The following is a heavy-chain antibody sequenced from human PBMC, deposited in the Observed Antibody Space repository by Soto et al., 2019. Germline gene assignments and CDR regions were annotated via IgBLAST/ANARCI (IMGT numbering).Heavy chain of an antibody. J-gene: IGHJ4*02. Sequence: GGSLKISFKGSGYTFTSYWISWVRQMPGKGLEWMGRIDPSDSYTNYSPSFQGHVTISADKSISTAYLQWSSLKASDTAMYYCARHERYCSGGSCYLRLDYWGQGTLVTVSS. CDR2: IDPSDSYT. CDR3: ARHERYCSGGSCYLRLDY. D-gene: IGHD2-15*01. CDR1: GYTFTSYW. V-gene: IGHV5-10-1*01.